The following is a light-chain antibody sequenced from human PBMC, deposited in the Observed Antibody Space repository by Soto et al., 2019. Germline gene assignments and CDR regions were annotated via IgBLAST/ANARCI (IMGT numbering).Light chain of an antibody. Sequence: EIVLTQSPGTLSLSPGERATLSCRASQSVTSTHLAWYQQKPGQAPRLLIYAASTRATGIPDRFSGSGSGTDFTLTISRLEPEDFAVYCCQQFDGSLWTFGPGTKVEIK. CDR3: QQFDGSLWT. J-gene: IGKJ1*01. CDR1: QSVTSTH. V-gene: IGKV3-20*01. CDR2: AAS.